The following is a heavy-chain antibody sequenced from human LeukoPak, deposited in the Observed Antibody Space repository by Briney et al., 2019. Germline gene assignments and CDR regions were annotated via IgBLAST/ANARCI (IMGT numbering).Heavy chain of an antibody. Sequence: TGGSLRLSCAASKFTFIHYFMGWVRQAPGKGLEWVAYINQLGSEKKYLDSVKGRFTISRDNVKNSLYLQMNSLRAADSAVYYCARGTYYYEFWGQGTLVTVSS. CDR3: ARGTYYYEF. D-gene: IGHD3/OR15-3a*01. J-gene: IGHJ4*02. V-gene: IGHV3-7*04. CDR2: INQLGSEK. CDR1: KFTFIHYF.